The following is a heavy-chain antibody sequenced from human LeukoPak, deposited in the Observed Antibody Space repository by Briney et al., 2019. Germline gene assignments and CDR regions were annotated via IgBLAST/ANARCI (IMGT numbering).Heavy chain of an antibody. V-gene: IGHV3-23*01. CDR2: ISGSGGST. D-gene: IGHD6-13*01. Sequence: GGSLRLSGAASGFTFSGYAMSGVRKAPGKGLEWVSAISGSGGSTDYADSVEGRFTISRDNSKNTLYCQMDSLRAGDTAVYYCAKGGRSWYYLDYWGQGTLVTVSS. J-gene: IGHJ4*02. CDR1: GFTFSGYA. CDR3: AKGGRSWYYLDY.